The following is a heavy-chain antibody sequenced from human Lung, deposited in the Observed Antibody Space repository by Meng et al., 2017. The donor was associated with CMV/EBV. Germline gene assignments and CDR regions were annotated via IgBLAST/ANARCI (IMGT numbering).Heavy chain of an antibody. CDR2: ISISRAYM. Sequence: GGSLRLXCAASGFTCSGYSMHWVRQAPGKGLEWVSSISISRAYMLYADSVKGRFTISRDNAKNSLYLQINSLRAEDTAVYYCARGYTGGELAAAFDIWGPGXMVTVSS. CDR3: ARGYTGGELAAAFDI. D-gene: IGHD3-16*01. V-gene: IGHV3-21*01. J-gene: IGHJ3*02. CDR1: GFTCSGYS.